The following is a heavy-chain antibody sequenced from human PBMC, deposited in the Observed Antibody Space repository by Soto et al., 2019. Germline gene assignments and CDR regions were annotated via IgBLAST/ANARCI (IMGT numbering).Heavy chain of an antibody. Sequence: PGGSLRLSCAASGLTLSNYVMNWVRQAPGKGLEWISCIGSSSVTIFHADSVKGRFTISRDSAKNSLYLQMNSLRAEDTAVYYCAIHPGRGAFDIWGQGTMVTVSS. J-gene: IGHJ3*02. CDR3: AIHPGRGAFDI. D-gene: IGHD3-10*01. CDR1: GLTLSNYV. V-gene: IGHV3-48*01. CDR2: IGSSSVTI.